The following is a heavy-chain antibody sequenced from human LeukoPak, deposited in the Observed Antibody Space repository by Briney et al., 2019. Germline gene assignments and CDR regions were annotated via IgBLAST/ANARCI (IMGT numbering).Heavy chain of an antibody. CDR2: IYPGDSDT. D-gene: IGHD2-2*01. V-gene: IGHV5-51*01. CDR1: GYSFTRYW. J-gene: IGHJ3*02. CDR3: ARQDIVIVPTAPPGAFDI. Sequence: GESLKISCKGSGYSFTRYWIGWVRQMPGKGLEWMGIIYPGDSDTRYSPSFQGLVTVSVDKSITAAYLQWSSLKASDTAMYYCARQDIVIVPTAPPGAFDIWGQGTMVTVSS.